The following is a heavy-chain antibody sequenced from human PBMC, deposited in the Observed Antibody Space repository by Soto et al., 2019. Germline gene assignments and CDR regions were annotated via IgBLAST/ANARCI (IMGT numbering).Heavy chain of an antibody. CDR3: AGVISGDGYKFDY. Sequence: PSETLSLTCTVSGGSISSYYWSWIRQPPGKGLEWIGNIYYGGGTNYNPSLKRLVTVSIDTSKNQFSLKLSSVTAADTAVYSCAGVISGDGYKFDYWGQG. CDR2: IYYGGGT. D-gene: IGHD5-12*01. J-gene: IGHJ4*02. CDR1: GGSISSYY. V-gene: IGHV4-59*01.